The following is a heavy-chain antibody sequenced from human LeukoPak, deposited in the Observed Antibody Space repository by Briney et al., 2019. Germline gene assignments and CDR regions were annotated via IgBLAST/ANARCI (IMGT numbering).Heavy chain of an antibody. D-gene: IGHD3-22*01. V-gene: IGHV1-58*02. CDR3: AADPTYYYDSSGYYRPDY. CDR1: GFTFTSSA. Sequence: SVKVFCKASGFTFTSSAMQWVRQARGQRLEWIGWIVVGSGNTNYAQKFQERVTITRDMSTSTAYMELSSLRSEDTAVYYCAADPTYYYDSSGYYRPDYWGQGTLVTVSS. J-gene: IGHJ4*02. CDR2: IVVGSGNT.